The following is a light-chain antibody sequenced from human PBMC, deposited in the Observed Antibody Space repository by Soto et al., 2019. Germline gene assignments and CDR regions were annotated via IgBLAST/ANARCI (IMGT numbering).Light chain of an antibody. CDR2: GVS. CDR1: QSVTHSY. V-gene: IGKV3-15*01. CDR3: QQYCSWTLT. J-gene: IGKJ4*01. Sequence: EIVMTQSPATLSVSPGERATLSCRSSQSVTHSYLAWYQQKPGQPPRLLIYGVSTRATGIPARFIVIGSGTEFTLTISSLQSEDFAVYFCQQYCSWTLTFGGGTKVEI.